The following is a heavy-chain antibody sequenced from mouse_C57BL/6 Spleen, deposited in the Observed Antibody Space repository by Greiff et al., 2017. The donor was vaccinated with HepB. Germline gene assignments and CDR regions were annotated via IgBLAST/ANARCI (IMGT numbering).Heavy chain of an antibody. Sequence: VQLQQSGPELVKPGASVKMSCKASGYTFTDYNMHWVKQSHGKSLEWIGYINPNNGGTSYNQKFKGKATLTVNKSSSTAYMELRSLTSEDSAVYYCARSGYGSSYVLYAMDYWGQGTSVTVSS. D-gene: IGHD1-1*01. CDR3: ARSGYGSSYVLYAMDY. CDR1: GYTFTDYN. CDR2: INPNNGGT. J-gene: IGHJ4*01. V-gene: IGHV1-22*01.